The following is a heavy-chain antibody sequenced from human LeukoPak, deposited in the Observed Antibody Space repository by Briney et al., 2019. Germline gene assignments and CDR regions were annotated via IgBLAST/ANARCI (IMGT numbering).Heavy chain of an antibody. Sequence: PSQTLSPTCTVSGGSISSGDYYWSWIRQPPGKGLEWIGYIYYSGSTYYNPSLKSRVTISVDTSKNQFSLKLSSVTAADTAVYYCARGGRPRYSSSWVDYWGQGTLVTVSS. J-gene: IGHJ4*02. CDR2: IYYSGST. D-gene: IGHD6-13*01. CDR3: ARGGRPRYSSSWVDY. CDR1: GGSISSGDYY. V-gene: IGHV4-30-4*08.